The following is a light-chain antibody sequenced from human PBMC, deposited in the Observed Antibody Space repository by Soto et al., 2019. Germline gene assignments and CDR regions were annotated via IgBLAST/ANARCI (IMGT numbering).Light chain of an antibody. Sequence: EIVLTQSPGTLSLSPGETATLSCRASQSVSSGYLAWYQQKPGQAPRLLIFDASRRATGIADRFSGSGSGTDFTLTVNRLEPEDFAVYYCQQYGSSPFTFGQGTRLEIK. V-gene: IGKV3-20*01. CDR3: QQYGSSPFT. CDR1: QSVSSGY. J-gene: IGKJ5*01. CDR2: DAS.